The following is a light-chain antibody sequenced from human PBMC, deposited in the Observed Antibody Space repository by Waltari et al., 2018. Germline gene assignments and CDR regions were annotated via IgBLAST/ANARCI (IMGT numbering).Light chain of an antibody. CDR1: HNVLYRSNNKNY. J-gene: IGKJ2*01. CDR2: WTS. CDR3: QQYYTTPHT. V-gene: IGKV4-1*01. Sequence: DIVMTQSPESLAVSLCERATINCTSNHNVLYRSNNKNYLAWYQHKPGQPPKLLIYWTSTRESGVPDRFSGSGSGTDFTLTISSLQAEDVAVYYCQQYYTTPHTFGQGTKLEIK.